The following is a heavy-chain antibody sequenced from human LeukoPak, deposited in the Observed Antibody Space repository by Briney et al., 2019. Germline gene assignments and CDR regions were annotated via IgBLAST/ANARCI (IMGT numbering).Heavy chain of an antibody. CDR1: GDSVPSNNTG. CDR2: TYYRSKWYN. D-gene: IGHD1-26*01. V-gene: IGHV6-1*01. Sequence: SQTLSLTCAISGDSVPSNNTGWNWIRQSPSRGLEWLGRTYYRSKWYNDYAVSVKSRITIYPDTSKNQFSLQLNSVTPEDTAVYYCARWGRGLDYWGQGTLVTVSS. J-gene: IGHJ4*02. CDR3: ARWGRGLDY.